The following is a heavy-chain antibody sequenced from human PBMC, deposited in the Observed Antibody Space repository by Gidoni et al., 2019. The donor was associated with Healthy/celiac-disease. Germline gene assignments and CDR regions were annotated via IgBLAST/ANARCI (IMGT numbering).Heavy chain of an antibody. D-gene: IGHD3-3*01. CDR3: ARFLEWLPSGDGMDV. CDR2: ISSSSSYI. CDR1: GFPFSSYR. Sequence: EVQLVESGGGLVKPGGSLRLSCAASGFPFSSYRMNWVRQAPGKGLEWVSSISSSSSYIYYADSVKGRFTISRDNAKNSLYLQMNSLRAEDTAVYYCARFLEWLPSGDGMDVWGQGTTVTVSS. J-gene: IGHJ6*02. V-gene: IGHV3-21*01.